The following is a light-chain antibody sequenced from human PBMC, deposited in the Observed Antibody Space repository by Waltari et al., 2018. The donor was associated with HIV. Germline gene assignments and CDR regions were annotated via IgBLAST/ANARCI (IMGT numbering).Light chain of an antibody. V-gene: IGKV1-39*01. CDR3: HQSYSTPLT. J-gene: IGKJ3*01. Sequence: DIQMTQSPASLSASVGDRVTITCRASQSVSNNLNWYQQKPGKAPDLLIYAASSLQSGVPSRFSGSGSGTDFTLTISSLHPEDFASYYCHQSYSTPLTFGPGTKVDIK. CDR1: QSVSNN. CDR2: AAS.